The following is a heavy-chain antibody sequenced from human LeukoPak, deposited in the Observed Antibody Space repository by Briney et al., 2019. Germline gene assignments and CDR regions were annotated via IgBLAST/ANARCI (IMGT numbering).Heavy chain of an antibody. CDR1: GGSISSYY. CDR3: ARDSGFSGGTTVTTLGGPNYYYGMDV. D-gene: IGHD4-17*01. CDR2: IYYSGST. V-gene: IGHV4-59*01. J-gene: IGHJ6*02. Sequence: SETLSLTCTVSGGSISSYYWSWIRQPPGKGLEWIGYIYYSGSTNYNPSLKSRVTISVDTSKNQFSLKLSSVTAADTAVYYCARDSGFSGGTTVTTLGGPNYYYGMDVWGQGTTVTVSS.